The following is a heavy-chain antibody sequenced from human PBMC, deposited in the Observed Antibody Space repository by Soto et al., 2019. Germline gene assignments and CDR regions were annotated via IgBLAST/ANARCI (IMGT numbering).Heavy chain of an antibody. J-gene: IGHJ5*02. CDR3: ARERFTMPGGVVTTDCFDP. D-gene: IGHD3-16*01. V-gene: IGHV4-59*01. Sequence: PSETLSLTCSVSGGSIRSYYWNWIRQAPGKGLEWIGYISNSGTSYYNPSLRGRVTISADTSKNQFSLKMTSVTAADTAVYFCARERFTMPGGVVTTDCFDPWGPGTRVTVYS. CDR1: GGSIRSYY. CDR2: ISNSGTS.